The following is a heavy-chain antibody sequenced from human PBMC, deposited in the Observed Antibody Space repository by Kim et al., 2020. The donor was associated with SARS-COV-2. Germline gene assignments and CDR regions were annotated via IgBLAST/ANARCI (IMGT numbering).Heavy chain of an antibody. CDR3: AKADSSSWFSEGYYYGMDV. CDR1: GFTFSSYA. Sequence: GGSLRLSCAASGFTFSSYAMRWVRQAPGKGLEWVAAISGGGGSTYYADSVKGRFTISRDNSKNTLYLQMNSLRAEDTAVYYCAKADSSSWFSEGYYYGMDVWGQGTTVTVSS. CDR2: ISGGGGST. V-gene: IGHV3-23*01. J-gene: IGHJ6*02. D-gene: IGHD6-13*01.